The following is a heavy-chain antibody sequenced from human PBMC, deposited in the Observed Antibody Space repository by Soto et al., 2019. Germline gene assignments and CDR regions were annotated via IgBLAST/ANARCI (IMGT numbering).Heavy chain of an antibody. CDR1: GFTVSSNY. D-gene: IGHD3-9*01. Sequence: GGSLRLSCAASGFTVSSNYMSWVRQAPGKGLEWVSVIYSGGSTYYADSGKGRFTISRDNSKNTLYLQMNSLRAEDTAVYYCARGGAMVLRYFDWITHDYYYGMDVWGQGTTVTVSS. CDR2: IYSGGST. J-gene: IGHJ6*02. CDR3: ARGGAMVLRYFDWITHDYYYGMDV. V-gene: IGHV3-53*01.